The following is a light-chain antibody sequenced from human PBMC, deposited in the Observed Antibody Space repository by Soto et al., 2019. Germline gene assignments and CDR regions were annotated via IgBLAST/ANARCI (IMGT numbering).Light chain of an antibody. CDR3: QKCDYLPI. Sequence: AIQMTQSPSSLSASLGDRVTITCRASQGIRGDLGWYQQKPGKAPKLLISATSTLQSGVPSRFSGRGSGTNFTLTISSLQPEDFATYYCQKCDYLPIFGPGTTVDFK. CDR1: QGIRGD. V-gene: IGKV1-6*01. CDR2: ATS. J-gene: IGKJ3*01.